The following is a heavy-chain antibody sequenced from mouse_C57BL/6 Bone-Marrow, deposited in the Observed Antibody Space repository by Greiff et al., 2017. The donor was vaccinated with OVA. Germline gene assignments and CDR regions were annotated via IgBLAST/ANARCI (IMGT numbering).Heavy chain of an antibody. CDR3: ARGRSYYAMDY. J-gene: IGHJ4*01. CDR2: ISNDGSN. Sequence: VQLKESGPGLVKPSQSLSLSCSVPGYSITSGYFWNWIRQLPENQLEWVGYISNDGSNNYNPHLKNRISITGDTSKNQFFLKLNSVTAEDTATYYGARGRSYYAMDYWGQGTSVTVSS. V-gene: IGHV3-6*01. CDR1: GYSITSGYF.